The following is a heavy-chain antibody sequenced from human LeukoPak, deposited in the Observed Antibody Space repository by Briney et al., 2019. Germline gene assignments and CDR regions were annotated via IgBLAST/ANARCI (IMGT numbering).Heavy chain of an antibody. CDR3: ARGNWNDVEFWFDP. V-gene: IGHV1-69*04. CDR1: GGTFSSYA. D-gene: IGHD1-1*01. J-gene: IGHJ5*02. CDR2: IIPILGIA. Sequence: GASVKVSCKSSGGTFSSYAIIWVRQAPGQGLEWMGRIIPILGIANYAQKFQGRVTITADKSTSTAYMELSSLRSEDTAVYYCARGNWNDVEFWFDPWGQGTLVTVSS.